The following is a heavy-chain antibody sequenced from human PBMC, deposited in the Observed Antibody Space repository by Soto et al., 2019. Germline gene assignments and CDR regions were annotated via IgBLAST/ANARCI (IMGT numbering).Heavy chain of an antibody. CDR3: AVDTTMGGPNWFDP. CDR1: GGSISRGAYY. CDR2: IYYSGST. D-gene: IGHD5-18*01. V-gene: IGHV4-31*03. J-gene: IGHJ5*02. Sequence: QVQLQESGPGLVKPSQTLSLTCTVSGGSISRGAYYWSWIRQHPGEGLEWIGYIYYSGSTYYNTSLKSRVTISVDTSKNQFCLELSSVTAADTAVYYCAVDTTMGGPNWFDPWGQGTLVTVSS.